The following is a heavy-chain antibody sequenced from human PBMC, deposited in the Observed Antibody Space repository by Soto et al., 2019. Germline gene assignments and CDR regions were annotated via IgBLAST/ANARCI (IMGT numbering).Heavy chain of an antibody. V-gene: IGHV4-39*01. D-gene: IGHD1-1*01. CDR1: GDSMRRSDHY. J-gene: IGHJ4*01. CDR3: ALHGSFEQPVLSFDH. Sequence: QLQLRESGPGLVRPSETLSLTCLLSGDSMRRSDHYWAWIRQFPGKGLEWIGSVYYSGTAYYNPSLQGTVTMSIDTSKNQFSLKLNSVTAADTATYYCALHGSFEQPVLSFDHWGRGILVSVSS. CDR2: VYYSGTA.